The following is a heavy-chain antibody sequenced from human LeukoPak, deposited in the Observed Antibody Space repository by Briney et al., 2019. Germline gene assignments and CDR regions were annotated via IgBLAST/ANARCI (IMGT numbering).Heavy chain of an antibody. CDR3: ARDYCSSTSCLFDY. CDR2: INPNSGDT. Sequence: ASVKVSCRASGYTFTAYHMHWVRQAPGQGLEWMGRINPNSGDTNYAQKFQGRVTMTRDTSISTAYMELGRLRSDDTAVYYCARDYCSSTSCLFDYWGQGTLVSVSS. CDR1: GYTFTAYH. V-gene: IGHV1-2*06. J-gene: IGHJ4*02. D-gene: IGHD2-2*01.